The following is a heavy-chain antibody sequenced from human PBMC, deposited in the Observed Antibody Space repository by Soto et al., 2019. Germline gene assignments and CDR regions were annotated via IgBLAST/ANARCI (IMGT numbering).Heavy chain of an antibody. CDR1: GFTFGSYG. CDR3: ARDISYYDSRDAFDI. J-gene: IGHJ3*02. V-gene: IGHV3-33*01. Sequence: QVQLVESGGGVVQPGRSLRLSCAASGFTFGSYGMHWVRQAPGKGLEWVAVIWYDGSNKYYADSVKGRFTISRDNSKNTLYLQMNSLRAEDTAVYYCARDISYYDSRDAFDIWGQGTIVTVSS. D-gene: IGHD3-22*01. CDR2: IWYDGSNK.